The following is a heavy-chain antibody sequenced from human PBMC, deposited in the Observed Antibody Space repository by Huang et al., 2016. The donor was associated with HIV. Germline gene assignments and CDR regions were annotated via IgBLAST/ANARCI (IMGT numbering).Heavy chain of an antibody. J-gene: IGHJ5*02. CDR2: ISQSGTT. CDR1: GGSMISSSFS. CDR3: ARTLDYGDGGWFDP. Sequence: QLHLQESGSGLVKPAETLSLTCAVSGGSMISSSFSWSWIRQSTGKGLEWSWYISQSGTTYYNPSLNSRVAISADMSKNQFSLKLNSVTAANTAVYYCARTLDYGDGGWFDPWGQGSLVVVSS. V-gene: IGHV4-30-2*06. D-gene: IGHD4-17*01.